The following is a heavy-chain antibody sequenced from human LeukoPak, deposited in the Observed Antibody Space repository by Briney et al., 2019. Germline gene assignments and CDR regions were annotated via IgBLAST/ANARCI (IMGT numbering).Heavy chain of an antibody. CDR2: ISGSGGST. CDR3: AKTPRSYYYDSSGYSPYFDY. V-gene: IGHV3-23*01. CDR1: GFTFSSNA. D-gene: IGHD3-22*01. J-gene: IGHJ4*02. Sequence: PGGSLRLSCAASGFTFSSNAMSWVRQAPGKGLEWVSAISGSGGSTYYADSVKGRFTISRDNSKNTLYLRMNSLRAEDTAVYYCAKTPRSYYYDSSGYSPYFDYWGQGTLVTVSS.